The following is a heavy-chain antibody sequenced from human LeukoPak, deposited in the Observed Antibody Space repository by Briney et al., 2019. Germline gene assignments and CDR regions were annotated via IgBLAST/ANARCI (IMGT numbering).Heavy chain of an antibody. CDR2: INHSGST. Sequence: SETLSLTCAVYGGSFSGYYWSWIRQPPGKGLEWIGEINHSGSTNYNPSLKSRVTISVDTSKNQFSLKLSSVTAADTAVYYCARGESELHLDYWGQGTLVTVSS. CDR3: ARGESELHLDY. D-gene: IGHD1-26*01. J-gene: IGHJ4*02. V-gene: IGHV4-34*01. CDR1: GGSFSGYY.